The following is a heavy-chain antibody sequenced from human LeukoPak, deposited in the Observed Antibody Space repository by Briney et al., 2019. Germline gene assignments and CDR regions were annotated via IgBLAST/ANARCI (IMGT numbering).Heavy chain of an antibody. CDR2: ISSGSSYI. J-gene: IGHJ4*02. CDR1: GFTFSSYS. CDR3: ARDAGYGYDRFDY. D-gene: IGHD5-18*01. V-gene: IGHV3-21*01. Sequence: GGSLRLSCAVSGFTFSSYSMNWVRQAPGKGLEWVSSISSGSSYIYYADSVKGRYTISRDNAQNSLYLQMNRLGVEDTAVYYCARDAGYGYDRFDYWGQGTQVTVSS.